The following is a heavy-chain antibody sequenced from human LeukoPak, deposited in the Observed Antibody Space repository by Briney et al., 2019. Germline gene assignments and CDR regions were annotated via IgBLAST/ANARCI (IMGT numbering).Heavy chain of an antibody. J-gene: IGHJ5*02. CDR1: GYTFTGYY. Sequence: ASVKVSCKASGYTFTGYYMHWVRQAPGRGLEWMGWINPNSGGTNYAQKFQGRVTMTRDTSISTAYMELSRLRSDDTAVYYCARYAHYGSGSLNWLDPWGQGTLVTVSS. CDR2: INPNSGGT. CDR3: ARYAHYGSGSLNWLDP. D-gene: IGHD3-10*01. V-gene: IGHV1-2*02.